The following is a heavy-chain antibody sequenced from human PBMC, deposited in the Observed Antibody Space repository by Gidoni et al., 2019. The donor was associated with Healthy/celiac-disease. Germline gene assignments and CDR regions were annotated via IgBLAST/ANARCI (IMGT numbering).Heavy chain of an antibody. CDR2: ISYDGSNK. D-gene: IGHD5-12*01. CDR1: GFTFSSYG. CDR3: ANSPRDGYNYYYFDY. J-gene: IGHJ4*02. Sequence: QVQLVESGGGVVQPGRSLRLSCAASGFTFSSYGMHWVRQAPGKGLEWVAVISYDGSNKYYADSVKGRFTISRDNSKNTLYLQMNSLRAEDTAVYYCANSPRDGYNYYYFDYWGQGTLVTVSS. V-gene: IGHV3-30*18.